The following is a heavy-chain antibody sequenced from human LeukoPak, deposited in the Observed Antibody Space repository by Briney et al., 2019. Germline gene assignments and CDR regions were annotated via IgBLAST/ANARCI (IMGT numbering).Heavy chain of an antibody. D-gene: IGHD4-17*01. CDR3: ARYGDIAFDI. CDR2: INHSGST. Sequence: SETLSLTCAVYGGSFSGYYWSWIRQPPGKGLEWIGEINHSGSTNYNPSLKSRVTISVDTSKNQFSLKLSSVTAADTAVYYCARYGDIAFDIWGQGTMVTVSS. V-gene: IGHV4-34*01. CDR1: GGSFSGYY. J-gene: IGHJ3*02.